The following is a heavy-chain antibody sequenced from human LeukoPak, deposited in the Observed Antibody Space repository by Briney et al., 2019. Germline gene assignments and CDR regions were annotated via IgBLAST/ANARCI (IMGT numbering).Heavy chain of an antibody. CDR1: GFTVSINS. CDR2: IYSGGNT. Sequence: GESLRLSCTVSGFTVSINSMSWVRQAPGKGLEWVSFIYSGGNTHYSDSVKGRFTISRDNAKNSLYLQMNSLRAEDTAVYYCARVPPSSSSLDYWGQGTLVTVSS. J-gene: IGHJ4*02. V-gene: IGHV3-53*01. CDR3: ARVPPSSSSLDY. D-gene: IGHD6-13*01.